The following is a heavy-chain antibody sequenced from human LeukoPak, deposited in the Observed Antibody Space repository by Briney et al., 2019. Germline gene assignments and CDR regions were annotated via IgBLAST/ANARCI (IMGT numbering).Heavy chain of an antibody. V-gene: IGHV4-38-2*02. Sequence: SETLSLTCSVSGYSISSGYYWGWIRQPPGKGLEWIGSIYQSGSTSYNPSLKSRVTISVDTSKNQFSLKLSSVTAADTAVYYCARQLGYCSGGSCYYFDYWGQGTLVIVSS. J-gene: IGHJ4*02. D-gene: IGHD2-15*01. CDR3: ARQLGYCSGGSCYYFDY. CDR1: GYSISSGYY. CDR2: IYQSGST.